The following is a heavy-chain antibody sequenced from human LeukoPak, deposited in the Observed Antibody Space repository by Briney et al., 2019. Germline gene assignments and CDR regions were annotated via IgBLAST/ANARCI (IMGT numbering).Heavy chain of an antibody. CDR3: ASGSSSGWYRGTDY. CDR2: IKQDGSEK. V-gene: IGHV3-7*02. CDR1: GFTFSNYW. J-gene: IGHJ4*02. Sequence: GGSLRLSCTASGFTFSNYWMNWVRQAPGKGLEWVANIKQDGSEKYYVDPVKGRFTISRDNAKNSLYLQMNNLRAEDTAVYYCASGSSSGWYRGTDYWGQGTLVTVSS. D-gene: IGHD6-19*01.